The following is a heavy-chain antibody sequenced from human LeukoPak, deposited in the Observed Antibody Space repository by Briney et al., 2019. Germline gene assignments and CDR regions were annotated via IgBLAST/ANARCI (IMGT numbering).Heavy chain of an antibody. J-gene: IGHJ6*03. CDR3: ARDLSSGWPNYYYYYYMDV. Sequence: ASVKVSCKASGYTFTSYYMHWVRQAPGQGLEWMGIINPSGGSTSYAQKFQGRVTVTRDMSTSTVYMELSSLRSEDTAVYYCARDLSSGWPNYYYYYYMDVWGKGTTVTVSS. D-gene: IGHD6-19*01. CDR1: GYTFTSYY. CDR2: INPSGGST. V-gene: IGHV1-46*01.